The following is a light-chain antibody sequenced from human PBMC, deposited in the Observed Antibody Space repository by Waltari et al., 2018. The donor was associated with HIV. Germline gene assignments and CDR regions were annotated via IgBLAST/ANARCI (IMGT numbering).Light chain of an antibody. V-gene: IGKV1-12*01. CDR3: QQAQSFPHT. J-gene: IGKJ4*01. CDR1: KGIGTY. Sequence: DIQMTQSPPYVSASVGDSVTIRCRASKGIGTYLVWYQQKIGGAPQLLIYSASRLQSGVPPRFSGSGSGTNFSLNITNLQPEDFAIYFCQQAQSFPHTFGGGTEV. CDR2: SAS.